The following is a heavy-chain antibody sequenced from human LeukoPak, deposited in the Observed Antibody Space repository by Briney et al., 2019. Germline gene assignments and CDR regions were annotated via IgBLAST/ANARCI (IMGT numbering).Heavy chain of an antibody. V-gene: IGHV4-61*02. CDR3: ARGFVAAV. D-gene: IGHD6-25*01. CDR2: IYASGRT. CDR1: GGSISSGSYF. J-gene: IGHJ4*02. Sequence: SETLSLTCIVSGGSISSGSYFWNWIRQSAGKGLEWIGRIYASGRTNYNPSLKSRVTISVDTSKNQFSLKLSSVTAADTAVYYCARGFVAAVWGQGTLVTVSS.